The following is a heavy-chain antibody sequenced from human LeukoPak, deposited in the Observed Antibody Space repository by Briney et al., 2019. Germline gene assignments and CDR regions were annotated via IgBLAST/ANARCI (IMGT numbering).Heavy chain of an antibody. CDR1: GGSISSYY. V-gene: IGHV4-59*01. CDR2: IYYSGST. CDR3: ARDFCGGDCQTFDP. Sequence: PSETLSLTCTVSGGSISSYYWSWIRQPPGKGLEWIGYIYYSGSTNYNPSLKSRVTISVDTSKNQFSLKLSSVTAADTAVYYCARDFCGGDCQTFDPWGQGTLVTVSS. D-gene: IGHD2-21*01. J-gene: IGHJ5*02.